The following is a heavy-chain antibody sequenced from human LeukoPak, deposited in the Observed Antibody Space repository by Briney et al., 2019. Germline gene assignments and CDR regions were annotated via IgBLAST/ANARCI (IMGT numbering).Heavy chain of an antibody. CDR1: GGSISSYY. J-gene: IGHJ3*02. CDR3: ARGVVVVPAAIGAFDI. Sequence: PSETLSLTCTVSGGSISSYYWSWIRQPPGKGLEWIGYIYYSWSTNYNPSLKSRVTISVDTSKNQFSLKLSSVTAADTAVYYCARGVVVVPAAIGAFDIWGQGTMVTVSS. V-gene: IGHV4-59*01. D-gene: IGHD2-2*01. CDR2: IYYSWST.